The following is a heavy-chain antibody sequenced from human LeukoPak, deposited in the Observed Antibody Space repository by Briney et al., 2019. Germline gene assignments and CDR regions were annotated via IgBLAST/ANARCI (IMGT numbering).Heavy chain of an antibody. CDR1: GFTFSSYA. CDR2: ISGSGGST. J-gene: IGHJ4*02. Sequence: PGGSLRLSCAASGFTFSSYAMSWVRQAPGKGLEWVSAISGSGGSTYYADSVKGRFTIPRDNSKNTLYLQMNSLRAEDTAVYYCAKDLGTYSSGWLVYWGQGTLVTVSS. D-gene: IGHD6-19*01. CDR3: AKDLGTYSSGWLVY. V-gene: IGHV3-23*01.